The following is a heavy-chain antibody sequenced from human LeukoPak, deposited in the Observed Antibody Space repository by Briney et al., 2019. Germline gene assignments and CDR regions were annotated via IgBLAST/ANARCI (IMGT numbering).Heavy chain of an antibody. Sequence: ASVKVSCKASGYTFTTSALNWVRQAPGQGLEWMGWINPNSGGTNYAQKFQGRVTMTRDTSISTAYMELSRLRSDDTAVYYCARDRTKYCRSTSCPLDYWGQGTLVTVSS. CDR1: GYTFTTSA. D-gene: IGHD2-2*01. CDR3: ARDRTKYCRSTSCPLDY. V-gene: IGHV1-2*02. J-gene: IGHJ4*02. CDR2: INPNSGGT.